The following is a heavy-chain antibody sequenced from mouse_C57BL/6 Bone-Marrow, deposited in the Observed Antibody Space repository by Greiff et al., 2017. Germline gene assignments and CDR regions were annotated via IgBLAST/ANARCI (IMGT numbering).Heavy chain of an antibody. D-gene: IGHD1-1*01. J-gene: IGHJ1*03. V-gene: IGHV15-2*01. CDR3: ARPYYYGSSYSYFDV. Sequence: QVQLQQSGSELRSPGSSVKLSCKDFDSEVFPIAYMSWVRQKPGHGFEWIGGILPSIGRTIYGEKFEDKATLDADTLSNTAYLELNSLTSEDSAIYYCARPYYYGSSYSYFDVWGTGTTVTVSS. CDR1: DSEVFPIAY. CDR2: ILPSIGRT.